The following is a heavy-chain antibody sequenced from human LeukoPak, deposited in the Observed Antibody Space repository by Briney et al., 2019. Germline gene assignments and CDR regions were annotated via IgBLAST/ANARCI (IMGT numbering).Heavy chain of an antibody. CDR3: AKLTTS. D-gene: IGHD4-11*01. CDR1: GFTFSSSA. V-gene: IGHV3-23*01. J-gene: IGHJ4*02. CDR2: ISNNGGYT. Sequence: GGSLRLSCAASGFTFSSSAMSWVRQAPGKGLEWVSAISNNGGYTYYADSVKGRFTISRDNSNNTLYLQMSSLRAEDTAVYYCAKLTTSWGQGTLVTVSS.